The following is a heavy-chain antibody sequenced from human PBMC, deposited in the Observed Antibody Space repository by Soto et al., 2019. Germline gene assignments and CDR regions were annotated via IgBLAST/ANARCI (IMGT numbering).Heavy chain of an antibody. V-gene: IGHV3-21*02. CDR1: GFNFNTYS. J-gene: IGHJ6*02. CDR2: ISTSGGYK. D-gene: IGHD1-26*01. Sequence: EVRLVESGGGLVKPGGSLRVSCAASGFNFNTYSMNWVRQAPGKGLEWVAFISTSGGYKYYADSVRGRFTISRDNAKKSVYLEMNSLTADDTAVYYCAGAPSALPGARDAMDVWGQGTTVTVSS. CDR3: AGAPSALPGARDAMDV.